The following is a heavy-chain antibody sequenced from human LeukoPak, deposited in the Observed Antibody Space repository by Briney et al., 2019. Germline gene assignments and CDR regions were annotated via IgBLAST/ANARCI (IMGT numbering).Heavy chain of an antibody. CDR2: INSDASST. CDR3: ARSPPVPAAIPFDY. Sequence: PGGSLRLSCAASGFTFSNYWMHWVRQAPGKGLVWVSHINSDASSTRYADSVKGRFTISRDNAKNTVYLQMNSLRAEDTAVYYCARSPPVPAAIPFDYWGQGTLVTVSS. CDR1: GFTFSNYW. J-gene: IGHJ4*02. D-gene: IGHD2-2*02. V-gene: IGHV3-74*01.